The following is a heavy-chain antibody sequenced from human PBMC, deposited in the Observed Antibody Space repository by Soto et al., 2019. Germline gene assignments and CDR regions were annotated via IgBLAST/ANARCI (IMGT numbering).Heavy chain of an antibody. CDR2: INTKSGGT. D-gene: IGHD3-9*01. CDR1: GYTFTDHY. J-gene: IGHJ5*02. V-gene: IGHV1-2*02. CDR3: ARAVLTGYYRGSWFDP. Sequence: ASVKVSCKTSGYTFTDHYIHWVRQAPGQGLEWMGWINTKSGGTNYAQKFQGRVTLTRDTSISTAYLELSRLKSDDTAVFFCARAVLTGYYRGSWFDPWGQGTLVTVSS.